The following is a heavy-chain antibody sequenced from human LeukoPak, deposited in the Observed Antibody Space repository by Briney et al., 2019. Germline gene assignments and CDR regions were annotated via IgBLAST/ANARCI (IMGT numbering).Heavy chain of an antibody. D-gene: IGHD2-21*02. CDR1: GFTFSSYG. Sequence: PGGSLRLSCAASGFTFSSYGMHWVRQAPGKGLEWVAFIRYDGSNKYYADSVKGRFTISRDNARKSMYLQMNSLRAEDPAVYYCARGGPYCGGDCYSGGGYWGQGTLVTVSS. CDR2: IRYDGSNK. J-gene: IGHJ4*02. CDR3: ARGGPYCGGDCYSGGGY. V-gene: IGHV3-30*02.